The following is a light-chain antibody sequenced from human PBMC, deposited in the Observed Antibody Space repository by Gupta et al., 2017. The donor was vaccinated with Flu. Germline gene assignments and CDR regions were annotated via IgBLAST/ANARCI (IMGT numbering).Light chain of an antibody. CDR2: EVT. J-gene: IGLJ1*01. CDR1: SSDVGGYNY. Sequence: QSALTQPASVSGSPGQAITISCTGTSSDVGGYNYISWYQQHPGKAPKLIIYEVTNRPSGVSNRFSGSKSGNTASLIISGLQAEDEADYYCSSYTSSSTPYLFGTGTKVTVL. CDR3: SSYTSSSTPYL. V-gene: IGLV2-14*01.